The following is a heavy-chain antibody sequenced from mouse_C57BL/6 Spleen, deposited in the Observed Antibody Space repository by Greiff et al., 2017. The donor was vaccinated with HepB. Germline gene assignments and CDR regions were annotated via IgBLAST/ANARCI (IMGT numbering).Heavy chain of an antibody. Sequence: QVQLQQPGAELVKPGASVKLSCKASGYTFTSYWMQWVKQRPGQGLEWIGEIDPSDSYTNYNQKFKGKATLTVDTSSSTAYMQLSSLTSEDSAVYYCARSLGRGYAMDYWGQGTSVTVSS. V-gene: IGHV1-50*01. CDR1: GYTFTSYW. D-gene: IGHD4-1*01. J-gene: IGHJ4*01. CDR3: ARSLGRGYAMDY. CDR2: IDPSDSYT.